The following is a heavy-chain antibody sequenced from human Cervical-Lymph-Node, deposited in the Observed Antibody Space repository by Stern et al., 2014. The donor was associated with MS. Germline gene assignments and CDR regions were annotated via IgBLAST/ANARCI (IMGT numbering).Heavy chain of an antibody. CDR1: GFTFSSYS. V-gene: IGHV3-21*01. J-gene: IGHJ4*02. CDR2: ISSGVRSL. CDR3: ARGRGGNYRYYFDY. Sequence: VQLVESGGGLVKPGGSLRLSCAASGFTFSSYSMNWVRQAPGKGLEWVASISSGVRSLYEADSLKGDFTISRDNAKNSLYLQMNSLRAEDTAVYYCARGRGGNYRYYFDYWGQGTLVTVSS. D-gene: IGHD4-23*01.